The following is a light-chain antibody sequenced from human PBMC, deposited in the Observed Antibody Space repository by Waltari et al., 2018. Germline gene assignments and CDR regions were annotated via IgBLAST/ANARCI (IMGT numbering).Light chain of an antibody. CDR2: GAS. J-gene: IGKJ5*01. CDR3: HQRSNWPIT. V-gene: IGKV3-11*01. Sequence: EIVLTPSPATLSLSPGERATLSCRASQSVSNYLVWYQQKPGQTPRLLIYGASNRATGIPARFSGIGSGTDFTLTISSLESEDFAVYYWHQRSNWPITFGQGTRLEIK. CDR1: QSVSNY.